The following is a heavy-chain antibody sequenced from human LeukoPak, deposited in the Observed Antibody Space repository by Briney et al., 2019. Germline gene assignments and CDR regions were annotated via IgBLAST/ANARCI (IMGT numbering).Heavy chain of an antibody. J-gene: IGHJ5*02. D-gene: IGHD3-16*02. CDR2: IKQDGSEK. CDR3: ARDIVQNWFDP. V-gene: IGHV3-7*01. CDR1: GFTFSSYW. Sequence: GSLRLSCAASGFTFSSYWMSWVRQAPGKGLEWVANIKQDGSEKYYVDSVKGRLTISRDNAKNSLYLQMNSLRAEDTAVYYCARDIVQNWFDPWGQGTLVTVSS.